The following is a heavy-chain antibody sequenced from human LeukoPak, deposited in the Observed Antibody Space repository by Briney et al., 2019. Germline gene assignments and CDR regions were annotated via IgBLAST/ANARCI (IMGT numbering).Heavy chain of an antibody. CDR2: INPNSGGT. V-gene: IGHV1-2*02. CDR3: ARDYGDYVDY. J-gene: IGHJ4*02. Sequence: GASVTVSFKSSVYTFTFYYMHWVRQAPGQGLEWMGWINPNSGGTNYAQKFQGRVTMTRDTSISTAYMELSRLRSDDTAVYYCARDYGDYVDYWGQGTLVTVSS. CDR1: VYTFTFYY. D-gene: IGHD4-17*01.